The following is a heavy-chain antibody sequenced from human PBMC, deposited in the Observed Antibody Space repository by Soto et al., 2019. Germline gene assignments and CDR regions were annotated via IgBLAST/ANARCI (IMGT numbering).Heavy chain of an antibody. J-gene: IGHJ3*02. CDR1: GYTFTSYG. D-gene: IGHD3-9*01. CDR3: GRGISYYDILTGYYQDAFDI. V-gene: IGHV1-18*01. CDR2: ISAYNGNT. Sequence: ASVKVSCKASGYTFTSYGISWVRQAPGQGLEWMGWISAYNGNTNYAQKLQGRVTMTTDTSTSTAYMELRSLRSDDTAVYYCGRGISYYDILTGYYQDAFDIWGQGTMVTVSS.